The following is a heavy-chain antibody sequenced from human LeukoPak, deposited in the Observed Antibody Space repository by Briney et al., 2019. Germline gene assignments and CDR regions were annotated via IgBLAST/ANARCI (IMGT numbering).Heavy chain of an antibody. Sequence: SETLSLTCTVSGGSTSSYYWSWIRQRAAKGLEWIGRIYTSGSTNYNPSLTSRVTMSVDTSKNQFSLKLSSVTAADRAVYYCARGVIFGVVENWFDPWGQGTLVTVSS. CDR1: GGSTSSYY. V-gene: IGHV4-4*07. J-gene: IGHJ5*02. CDR3: ARGVIFGVVENWFDP. D-gene: IGHD3-3*01. CDR2: IYTSGST.